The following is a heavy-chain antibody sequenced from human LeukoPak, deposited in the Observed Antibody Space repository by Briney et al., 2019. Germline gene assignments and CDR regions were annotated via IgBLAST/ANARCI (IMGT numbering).Heavy chain of an antibody. CDR3: ARQSPAATFDY. CDR1: GGSISSYY. V-gene: IGHV4-4*09. D-gene: IGHD2-2*01. Sequence: PSETLSLTCTVSGGSISSYYRSWIRQPPGKGLEWIGYIYTSGSTNYNPSLKSRVTISVDTSKNQLSLKLSSVTAADTAVYYCARQSPAATFDYWGQGTLVTVSS. CDR2: IYTSGST. J-gene: IGHJ4*02.